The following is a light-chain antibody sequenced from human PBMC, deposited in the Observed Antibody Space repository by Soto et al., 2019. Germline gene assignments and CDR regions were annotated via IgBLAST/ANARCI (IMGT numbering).Light chain of an antibody. CDR1: SSDVGGYNY. V-gene: IGLV2-14*01. J-gene: IGLJ1*01. CDR3: SSYTSSSTLEV. Sequence: QSALTQPASGSGSPGQSITISCTGTSSDVGGYNYVAWYQQHPGKAPKLMIYDVSTRPSGVSNRFSGSKSGNTASLTISGLQAEDEADYYCSSYTSSSTLEVFGTGTKVTVL. CDR2: DVS.